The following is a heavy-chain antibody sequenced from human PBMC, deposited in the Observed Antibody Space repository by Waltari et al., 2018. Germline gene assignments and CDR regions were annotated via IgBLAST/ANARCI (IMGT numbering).Heavy chain of an antibody. CDR3: AAAAHYYGMDV. J-gene: IGHJ6*02. CDR1: GVPCSNDW. D-gene: IGHD6-25*01. Sequence: EVQLVESGGGLVKPGGSLRLSGAASGVPCSNDWRGWVRQAPWKGLEWVGRIKSKTDGGTTDYAAPVKGRFTISRDDSKNTLYLQMNSLKTEDPAVYNCAAAAHYYGMDVWGQGTTVTVSS. V-gene: IGHV3-15*01. CDR2: IKSKTDGGTT.